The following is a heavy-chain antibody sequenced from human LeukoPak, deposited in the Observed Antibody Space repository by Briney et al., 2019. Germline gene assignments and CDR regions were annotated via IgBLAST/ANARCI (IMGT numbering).Heavy chain of an antibody. V-gene: IGHV4-31*03. J-gene: IGHJ4*02. D-gene: IGHD3-22*01. CDR1: GGSISSGGYY. CDR3: ASGESYYDSFDY. CDR2: IYYSGST. Sequence: KSSETLSLTCTVSGGSISSGGYYWSWIRQHPGKGLEWIGYIYYSGSTYYNPSLKSRVTISVDTSKNQFSLKLSSVTAADTAVYYCASGESYYDSFDYWGQGTLVTVSS.